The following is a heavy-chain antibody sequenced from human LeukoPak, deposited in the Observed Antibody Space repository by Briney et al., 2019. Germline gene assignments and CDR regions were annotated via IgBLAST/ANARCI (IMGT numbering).Heavy chain of an antibody. V-gene: IGHV1-46*01. CDR1: GYTFTSYY. D-gene: IGHD6-13*01. CDR2: INPSGDIT. CDR3: ARDYSSSWPRRYFDY. J-gene: IGHJ4*02. Sequence: GASVKVSCKASGYTFTSYYIHWVRQAPGQGLEWMGIINPSGDITSYAQKFQGRVTMTGDTSTSTVYMELSSLRSEDTAVYYCARDYSSSWPRRYFDYWGQGTLVTVSS.